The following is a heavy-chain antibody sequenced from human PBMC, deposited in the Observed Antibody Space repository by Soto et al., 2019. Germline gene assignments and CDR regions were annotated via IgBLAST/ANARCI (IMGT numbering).Heavy chain of an antibody. J-gene: IGHJ6*02. D-gene: IGHD3-3*01. CDR1: GYSFTSYW. CDR2: IYPGDSDT. CDR3: VRLYYDFWSGYYYYYYGMDV. V-gene: IGHV5-51*01. Sequence: LGESLKISCKGSGYSFTSYWIGWVRQMPGKGLEWMGIIYPGDSDTRYSPSFQGQVTISADKSISTAYLQWSSLKASDTAMYYCVRLYYDFWSGYYYYYYGMDVWGQGTTVTVS.